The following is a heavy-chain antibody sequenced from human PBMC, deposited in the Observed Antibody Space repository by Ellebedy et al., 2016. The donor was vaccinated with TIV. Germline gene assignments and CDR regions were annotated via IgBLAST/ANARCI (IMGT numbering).Heavy chain of an antibody. D-gene: IGHD3-16*01. Sequence: PGGSLRLSCAASGFTFSRYSMNRVRQAPGKGLEWVSSISSMNNYIYYADSLKGRFTISRDNAKNSLFLQMDSLRVEDTAVYYCARMMISFGGVHSMDVWGQGTTVTVSS. CDR1: GFTFSRYS. CDR2: ISSMNNYI. J-gene: IGHJ6*02. V-gene: IGHV3-21*01. CDR3: ARMMISFGGVHSMDV.